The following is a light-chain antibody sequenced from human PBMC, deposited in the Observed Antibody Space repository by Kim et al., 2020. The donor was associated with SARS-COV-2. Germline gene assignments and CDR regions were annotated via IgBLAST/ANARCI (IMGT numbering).Light chain of an antibody. CDR1: RSNIGNNA. CDR3: AAWDDRLNGPV. J-gene: IGLJ3*02. CDR2: YDD. V-gene: IGLV1-36*01. Sequence: QRVTISCSGSRSNIGNNAVTWYQQLPGKAPKLLIYYDDLLPSGVSDRFSGSKSGTSASLAISGLQSGDEADYYCAAWDDRLNGPVFGGGTKLTVL.